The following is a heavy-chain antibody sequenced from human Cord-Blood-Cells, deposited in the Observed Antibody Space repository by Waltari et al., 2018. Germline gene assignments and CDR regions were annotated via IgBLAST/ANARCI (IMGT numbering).Heavy chain of an antibody. CDR3: ARGQYYDSSGYYYYFDY. D-gene: IGHD3-22*01. V-gene: IGHV4-34*01. CDR2: INQSGST. Sequence: QVQLQQWGAGLLKPSETLSLTCAVYGGSFSGYYWSWIRQPPGKGLEWIGEINQSGSTNDNPSLKSRVTISVDTSKNQFSLKLSSVTVADTAVYYCARGQYYDSSGYYYYFDYWGQGTLVTVSS. J-gene: IGHJ4*02. CDR1: GGSFSGYY.